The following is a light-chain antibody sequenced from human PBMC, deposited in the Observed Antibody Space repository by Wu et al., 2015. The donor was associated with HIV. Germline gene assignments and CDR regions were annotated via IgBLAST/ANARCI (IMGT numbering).Light chain of an antibody. CDR2: DAS. J-gene: IGKJ5*01. Sequence: EIVLTQSPATLSLSPGDRATLSCRASQSIGNYLAWYQQKPGQTPRLLFFDASNRATGIPPRFSGRGSETDLTLTISSLESEDFALYYCQYRTTFGQGTRLESK. CDR1: QSIGNY. CDR3: QYRTT. V-gene: IGKV3-11*01.